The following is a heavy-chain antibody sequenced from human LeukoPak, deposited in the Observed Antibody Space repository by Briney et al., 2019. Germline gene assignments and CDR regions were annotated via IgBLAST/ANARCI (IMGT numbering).Heavy chain of an antibody. D-gene: IGHD4-23*01. CDR3: AKDATPFNSIWDYFDS. V-gene: IGHV3-23*01. Sequence: PGGSLRPSCAASGFTFSNYAMNWVRQAPGKGLEWVAGIGGGDDIYYADSVKGRFTGSRDDSKNTLYLQMSSLRIEDTAIYYCAKDATPFNSIWDYFDSWGQGTLVTVS. CDR1: GFTFSNYA. CDR2: IGGGDDI. J-gene: IGHJ4*02.